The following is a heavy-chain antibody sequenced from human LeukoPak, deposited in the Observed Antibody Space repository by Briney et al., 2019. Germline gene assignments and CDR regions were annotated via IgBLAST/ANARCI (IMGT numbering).Heavy chain of an antibody. V-gene: IGHV4-59*08. Sequence: SETLSLTCTVSGGSISSYYWSWIRQPPGKGLEWIGSIYHSGSTYYNPSLKSRVTISVDTSKNQFSLKLSSVTAADTAVYYCASLWVAVAGTGVDYWGQGTLVTVSS. CDR3: ASLWVAVAGTGVDY. D-gene: IGHD6-19*01. CDR2: IYHSGST. CDR1: GGSISSYY. J-gene: IGHJ4*02.